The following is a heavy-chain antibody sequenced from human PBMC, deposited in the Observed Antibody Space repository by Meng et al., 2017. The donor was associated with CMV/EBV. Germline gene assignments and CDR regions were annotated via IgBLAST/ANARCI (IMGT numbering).Heavy chain of an antibody. CDR1: GGSISSSSYY. CDR2: IYYSGST. CDR3: ARHKGASSSWRGGFDY. D-gene: IGHD6-13*01. J-gene: IGHJ4*02. V-gene: IGHV4-39*01. Sequence: SETLSLTCTVSGGSISSSSYYWGWIRQPPGKGLEWIGSIYYSGSTYYNPSLKSRVTISVDTSKNQFSLKLSSVTAADTAVYYGARHKGASSSWRGGFDYWGQGTLVTVSS.